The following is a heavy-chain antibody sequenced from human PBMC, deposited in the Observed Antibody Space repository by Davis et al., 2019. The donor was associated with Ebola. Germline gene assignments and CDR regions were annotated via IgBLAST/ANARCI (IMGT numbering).Heavy chain of an antibody. D-gene: IGHD3-9*01. CDR2: VFNSGTV. CDR1: GGSISGYQ. V-gene: IGHV4-59*01. CDR3: ARERRYFGWWSSRVHDK. J-gene: IGHJ4*02. Sequence: MPSETLSLTCTVSGGSISGYQWAWIRQPPGKGLEYMGHVFNSGTVVYNSALKSRVTISLDRSSNQFSLKMNSVTTADTAVYFCARERRYFGWWSSRVHDKWGQGILVLVSS.